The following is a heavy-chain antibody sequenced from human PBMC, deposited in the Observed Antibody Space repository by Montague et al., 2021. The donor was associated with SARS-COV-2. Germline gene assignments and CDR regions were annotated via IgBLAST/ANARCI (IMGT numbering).Heavy chain of an antibody. Sequence: SETLSLTCTVSGGSISSTNYYWGLIRQPPGKGLEWIGSINYSGTTHYNPSLKSRVTMSVDTSKSQFALELSSVTAADTAMYYCARHTDGYNRWYYFDYWGQGTLVTVSS. V-gene: IGHV4-39*01. CDR1: GGSISSTNYY. CDR3: ARHTDGYNRWYYFDY. J-gene: IGHJ4*01. D-gene: IGHD5-24*01. CDR2: INYSGTT.